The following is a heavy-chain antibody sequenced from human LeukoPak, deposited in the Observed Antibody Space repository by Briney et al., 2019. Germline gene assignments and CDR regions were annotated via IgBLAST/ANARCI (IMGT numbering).Heavy chain of an antibody. CDR3: ARHRVTVTTRSAFDI. V-gene: IGHV4-59*04. J-gene: IGHJ3*02. Sequence: SETLSLTCTVSGGSISSYYWSWIRQPPGKGLEWIGTISYSGSTYYSPSLKSRVTLLLDTSGNQFSLKLSSVTAADTAVYYCARHRVTVTTRSAFDIWGQGTMVTVSS. D-gene: IGHD4-11*01. CDR1: GGSISSYY. CDR2: ISYSGST.